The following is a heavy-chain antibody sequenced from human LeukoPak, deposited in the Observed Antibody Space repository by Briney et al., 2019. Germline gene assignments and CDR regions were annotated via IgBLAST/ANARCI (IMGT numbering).Heavy chain of an antibody. J-gene: IGHJ4*02. CDR3: ARAPYYDILTGYYEEGYYFDY. CDR2: IIPILGIA. V-gene: IGHV1-69*04. CDR1: GGTFSSYA. Sequence: GASVKVTCKASGGTFSSYAISWVRQAPGQGLEWMGRIIPILGIANYAQKFQGRVTITADKSTSTAYMELSSLRSEDTAVYYCARAPYYDILTGYYEEGYYFDYWGQGTLVTVSS. D-gene: IGHD3-9*01.